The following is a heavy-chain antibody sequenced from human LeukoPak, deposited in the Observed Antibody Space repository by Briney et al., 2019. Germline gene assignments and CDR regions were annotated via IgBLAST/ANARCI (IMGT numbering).Heavy chain of an antibody. CDR1: GYTFTSYA. D-gene: IGHD6-19*01. J-gene: IGHJ4*02. CDR2: INAGNGNT. CDR3: AREAAVAGYFDY. Sequence: GASVTVSCTASGYTFTSYAMHWVHQAPGQRLEWMGWINAGNGNTKYSQKFQGRVTITRDTSASTAYMELSSLRSEDTAVYYCAREAAVAGYFDYWGQGTLVTVSS. V-gene: IGHV1-3*01.